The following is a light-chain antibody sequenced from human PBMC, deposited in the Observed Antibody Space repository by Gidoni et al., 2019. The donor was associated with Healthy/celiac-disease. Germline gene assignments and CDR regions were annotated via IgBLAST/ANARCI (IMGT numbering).Light chain of an antibody. CDR1: QSVSSY. CDR2: DAS. V-gene: IGKV3-11*01. CDR3: QQRSNWSGIT. Sequence: EIVLTQPPATLSLSPGERATLPCRASQSVSSYLAWYQQKPGQAPRLLIYDASNRATGIPARFSGSGSGTDFTLTISSLEPEDFAVYYCQQRSNWSGITFGQXTRLEIK. J-gene: IGKJ5*01.